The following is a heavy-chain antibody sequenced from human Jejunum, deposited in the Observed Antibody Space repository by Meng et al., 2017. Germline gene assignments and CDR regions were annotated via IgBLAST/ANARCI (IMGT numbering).Heavy chain of an antibody. CDR2: ISSDGGST. CDR1: GFILSDYP. Sequence: GESLKISCAASGFILSDYPMHWVRQAPGKGLEYVSTISSDGGSTYYANSVKGRFSISRDNIKNMVYLQMGSLRAEDTAVYYCARGSESIYSGSYSWGQGTLVTVSS. D-gene: IGHD1-26*01. V-gene: IGHV3-64*01. CDR3: ARGSESIYSGSYS. J-gene: IGHJ4*02.